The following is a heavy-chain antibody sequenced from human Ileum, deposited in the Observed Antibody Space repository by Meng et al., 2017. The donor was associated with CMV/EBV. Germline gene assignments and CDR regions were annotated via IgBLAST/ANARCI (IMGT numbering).Heavy chain of an antibody. Sequence: ASVKVSCKASGYTFTSYYMHCVRQAPGQGLEWMGIINPSGGSTSYAQKFQGRVTMTRDTSTSTVYMELSSLRSEDTAVYYCARAGHNYYDSSGYWDYWGQGTLVTVSS. CDR1: GYTFTSYY. CDR3: ARAGHNYYDSSGYWDY. V-gene: IGHV1-46*01. CDR2: INPSGGST. D-gene: IGHD3-22*01. J-gene: IGHJ4*02.